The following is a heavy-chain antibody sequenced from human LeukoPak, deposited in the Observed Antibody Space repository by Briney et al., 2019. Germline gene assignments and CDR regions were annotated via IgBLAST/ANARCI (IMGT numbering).Heavy chain of an antibody. Sequence: SETLSLTCTVSSGSISTSNYYWGWVRQPPGKGLEWIGYIYYSGSTNYNPSLKSRVTISIDTPKNHFSLKLSSVTAADTAVYYCARDRNEQWLGRGAFDIWGQGTMVTVSS. J-gene: IGHJ3*02. CDR3: ARDRNEQWLGRGAFDI. D-gene: IGHD6-19*01. CDR1: SGSISTSNYY. V-gene: IGHV4-61*05. CDR2: IYYSGST.